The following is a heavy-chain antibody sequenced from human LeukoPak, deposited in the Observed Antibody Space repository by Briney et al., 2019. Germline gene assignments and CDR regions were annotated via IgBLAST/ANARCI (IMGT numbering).Heavy chain of an antibody. J-gene: IGHJ3*02. V-gene: IGHV3-43*02. Sequence: GGALRLSCAASGFTFDDYAMHWVRQAPGKGLEWVSLITGDGSSTYYTDSVKGRFTISRDNSKNSLYVQMRVNSLRTEDTALYYCAKGRRSGTFYNAFDIWGQGTMVTVSS. CDR2: ITGDGSST. CDR3: AKGRRSGTFYNAFDI. D-gene: IGHD1-26*01. CDR1: GFTFDDYA.